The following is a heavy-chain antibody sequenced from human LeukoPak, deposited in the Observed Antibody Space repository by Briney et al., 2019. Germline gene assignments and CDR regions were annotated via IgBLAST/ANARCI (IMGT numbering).Heavy chain of an antibody. CDR1: GGSISSSSYY. V-gene: IGHV4-39*01. CDR2: IYYSGST. CDR3: ARPIVVVPAATHFTFDY. D-gene: IGHD2-2*01. J-gene: IGHJ4*02. Sequence: SETLSLTCTVSGGSISSSSYYWGWLRQPPGTGLEWIGSIYYSGSTYYNPSLKSRVTISVDTSKNQFSLKLSSVTAADTAVYYCARPIVVVPAATHFTFDYWGQGTLVTVSS.